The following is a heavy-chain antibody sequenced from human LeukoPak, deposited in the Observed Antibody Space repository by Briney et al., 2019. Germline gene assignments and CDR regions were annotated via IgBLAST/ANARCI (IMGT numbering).Heavy chain of an antibody. CDR3: ARKYNGYGGWIDY. CDR1: GGSVSSGSYY. CDR2: IYYSGNS. V-gene: IGHV4-61*01. D-gene: IGHD5-12*01. J-gene: IGHJ4*02. Sequence: PSETLSLTCTVSGGSVSSGSYYWSWIRQPPGKGLEWIGYIYYSGNSNYNPSLKSRVTISLDTSKNQFSLKLSSVTAADTAVYYCARKYNGYGGWIDYWAQGTLVTVSS.